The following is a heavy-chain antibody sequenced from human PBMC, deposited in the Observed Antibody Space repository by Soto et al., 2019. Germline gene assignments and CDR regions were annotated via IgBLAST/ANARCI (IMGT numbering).Heavy chain of an antibody. Sequence: GASVKVSCKASGGTFSSSAISWVRQAPGQGLEWMGGIIPVFGIANYAQKFQGRVSITADESTSTAHMELSSLTSEDTAVYYCAREWENVIVVPGLFDPWGQGTLVT. D-gene: IGHD3-22*01. CDR1: GGTFSSSA. CDR3: AREWENVIVVPGLFDP. CDR2: IIPVFGIA. J-gene: IGHJ5*02. V-gene: IGHV1-69*13.